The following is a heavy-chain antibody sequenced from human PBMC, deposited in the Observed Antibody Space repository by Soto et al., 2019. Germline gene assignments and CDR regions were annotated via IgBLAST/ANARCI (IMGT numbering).Heavy chain of an antibody. CDR1: GYTFTSYG. D-gene: IGHD6-6*01. CDR2: MNPNSGNT. CDR3: ARALSSIAASDNWFDP. Sequence: ASVKVSCKASGYTFTSYGINWVRQATGQGLEWMGWMNPNSGNTGYAQKFQSRVTMTRNTSISTAYMELSSLRSEDTAVYYCARALSSIAASDNWFDPWGQGTLVTVSS. J-gene: IGHJ5*02. V-gene: IGHV1-8*01.